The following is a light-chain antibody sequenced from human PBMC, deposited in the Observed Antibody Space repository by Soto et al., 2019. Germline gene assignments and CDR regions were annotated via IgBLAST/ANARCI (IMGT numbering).Light chain of an antibody. J-gene: IGKJ1*01. Sequence: VVLTQFPGTLSLSPGETATLSCGASQRVSNNFLGWYQQKPGLPPRLLIYDATSRANGIPERFSGRGSGTHFTLTITRLEPEDFAVYYCQQYGSTPWTFGRGPKVEMK. CDR1: QRVSNNF. V-gene: IGKV3D-20*01. CDR3: QQYGSTPWT. CDR2: DAT.